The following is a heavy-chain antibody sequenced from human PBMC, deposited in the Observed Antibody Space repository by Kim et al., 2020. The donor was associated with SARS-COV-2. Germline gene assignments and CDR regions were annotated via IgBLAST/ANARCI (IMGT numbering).Heavy chain of an antibody. V-gene: IGHV3-23*01. J-gene: IGHJ4*02. CDR2: ISGSGGST. CDR1: GFTFSSYA. Sequence: GGSLRLSCAASGFTFSSYAMSWVRQAPGKGLEWVSAISGSGGSTYSADSVKGRFTTSRDNSKNTLYLQMNSLRAEDTAVYYCAKVSSGTPDYFDYWGQGTLVTVSS. CDR3: AKVSSGTPDYFDY.